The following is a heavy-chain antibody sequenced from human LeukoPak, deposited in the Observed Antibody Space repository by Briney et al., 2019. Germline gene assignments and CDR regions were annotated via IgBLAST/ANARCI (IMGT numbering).Heavy chain of an antibody. CDR3: ARSVPDYTRFDY. D-gene: IGHD4-11*01. Sequence: SGGSLRLSCVASGFTFSDYAMNWVRQAPGKGLEWVSTFKTKYHQVYYAESVRGRSTISTDNSRNTVFLQMNSLRADDTALYYCARSVPDYTRFDYWGQGALVTVSS. CDR2: FKTKYHQV. J-gene: IGHJ4*02. V-gene: IGHV3-23*05. CDR1: GFTFSDYA.